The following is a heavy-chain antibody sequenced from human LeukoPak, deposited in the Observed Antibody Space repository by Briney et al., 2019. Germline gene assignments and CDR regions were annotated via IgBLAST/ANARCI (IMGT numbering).Heavy chain of an antibody. CDR3: ATGSSWYLVDTEDDY. V-gene: IGHV1-8*01. CDR1: GYTFTSYD. D-gene: IGHD6-13*01. CDR2: MNPNSGNT. J-gene: IGHJ4*02. Sequence: ASVKVSCKASGYTFTSYDINWVRQATGQGLEWMGWMNPNSGNTGYAQKFQGRVTMTRNTSISTAHMELSSLRSEDTAVYYCATGSSWYLVDTEDDYWGQGTLVTVSS.